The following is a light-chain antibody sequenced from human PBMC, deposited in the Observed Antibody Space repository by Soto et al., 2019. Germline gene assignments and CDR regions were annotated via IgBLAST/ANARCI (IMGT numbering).Light chain of an antibody. J-gene: IGLJ2*01. CDR3: TSYTSSNSVV. CDR2: DVG. Sequence: QSALTQPASVSGSPGQSITISCSATGSDVGDYKYVSWYQQYPGQAPKLMIFDVGYRPSGVSNRFSGSKSGNTASLTISGLQAEDEADYFCTSYTSSNSVVFGGGTQLTVL. V-gene: IGLV2-14*01. CDR1: GSDVGDYKY.